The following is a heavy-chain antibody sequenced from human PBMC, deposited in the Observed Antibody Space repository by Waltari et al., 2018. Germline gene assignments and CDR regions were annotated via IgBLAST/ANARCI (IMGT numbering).Heavy chain of an antibody. D-gene: IGHD3-10*01. J-gene: IGHJ5*02. CDR2: IYYSGST. CDR1: GGSISSGGYY. V-gene: IGHV4-31*03. CDR3: ARVGITMVRGVITLFDP. Sequence: QVQLQESGPGLVKPSQTLSLTCTVSGGSISSGGYYWSWIRPHPGKGLEWIGYIYYSGSTYYNPSLKSRVTISVDTSKNQFSLKLSSVTAADTAVYYCARVGITMVRGVITLFDPWGQGTLVTVSS.